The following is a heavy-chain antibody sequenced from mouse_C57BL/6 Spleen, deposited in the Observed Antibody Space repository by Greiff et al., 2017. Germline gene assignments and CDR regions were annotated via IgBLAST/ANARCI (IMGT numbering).Heavy chain of an antibody. CDR3: ATTGRAMDY. D-gene: IGHD1-1*01. J-gene: IGHJ4*01. V-gene: IGHV1-69*01. Sequence: QVQLQQPGAELVMPGASVKLSCKASGYTFTSYWMHWVKQRPGQGLEWIGEIDPSDSYTNYTQKFKGQSTLTGDKSSSTAYMQLNSLTSEDSAVYYCATTGRAMDYWGQGTSVTVSS. CDR2: IDPSDSYT. CDR1: GYTFTSYW.